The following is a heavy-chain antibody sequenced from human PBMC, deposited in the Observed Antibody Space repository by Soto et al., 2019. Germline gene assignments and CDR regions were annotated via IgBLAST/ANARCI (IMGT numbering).Heavy chain of an antibody. V-gene: IGHV1-46*03. J-gene: IGHJ4*02. CDR3: ARQAYSPASGSYFDY. CDR2: VNPTPGHT. D-gene: IGHD3-10*01. CDR1: GYTFTNTP. Sequence: QVQLVQSGAEVKKPGASVKVSCKASGYTFTNTPIHWVRQAPGQGLEWMGAVNPTPGHTGYSHRVQGRVTMTRDAYTSTAYMDLSSLKSEDTAVYYCARQAYSPASGSYFDYWGQGALVTVSS.